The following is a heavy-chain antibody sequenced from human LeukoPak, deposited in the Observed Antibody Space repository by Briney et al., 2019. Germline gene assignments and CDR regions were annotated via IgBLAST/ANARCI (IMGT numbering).Heavy chain of an antibody. V-gene: IGHV4-59*01. Sequence: PSETLSLTCTVSGGSISSWYWSWIRQPPGKGLEWIGYIYGSGNTNYNPSLKSRVTISVDTSKNQFSLKLSSVTAADTAVYYCARAVFMVRGGGYYYGMDVWGQGTTVTVSS. J-gene: IGHJ6*02. CDR2: IYGSGNT. CDR3: ARAVFMVRGGGYYYGMDV. D-gene: IGHD3-10*01. CDR1: GGSISSWY.